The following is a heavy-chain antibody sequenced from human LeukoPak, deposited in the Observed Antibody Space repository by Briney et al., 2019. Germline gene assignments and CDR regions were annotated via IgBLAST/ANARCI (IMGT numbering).Heavy chain of an antibody. V-gene: IGHV3-48*01. Sequence: GGSRRLSCAASGFTVSSSPINWVRQAPGRGLDCGSYISSSSTIIYYAASVKGRFAPSRDKAKNALYLQMNSLRGEGTAVFYCARSRGSDYWGQGTLVTVSS. CDR2: ISSSSTII. D-gene: IGHD5-12*01. J-gene: IGHJ4*02. CDR3: ARSRGSDY. CDR1: GFTVSSSP.